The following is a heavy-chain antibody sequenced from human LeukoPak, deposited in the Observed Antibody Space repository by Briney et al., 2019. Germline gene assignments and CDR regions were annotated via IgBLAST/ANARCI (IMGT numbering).Heavy chain of an antibody. CDR2: ISNDGGGI. CDR3: AKGSTGYFADL. V-gene: IGHV3-23*01. D-gene: IGHD3-22*01. J-gene: IGHJ5*02. Sequence: VGSLRLSCAASGFTFNNYGLIWVRQAPGKGLEWVAAISNDGGGIMYAAFVEGRFTISRDNSKNTLFLQMNSLRAEDTALYYCAKGSTGYFADLWGQGTLVTVSS. CDR1: GFTFNNYG.